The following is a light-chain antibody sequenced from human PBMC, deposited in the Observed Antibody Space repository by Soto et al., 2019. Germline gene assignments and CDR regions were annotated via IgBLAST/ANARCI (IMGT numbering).Light chain of an antibody. V-gene: IGKV3-11*01. J-gene: IGKJ1*01. CDR2: DAS. CDR3: QQRSNWPVT. CDR1: QSVSSY. Sequence: EIVLTQSPATLSLSPGEGATLSCRASQSVSSYLAWYQQKPGLAPRLLIYDASNRATGIPARFSGSGSGTDFTLTISSLEPEDFAVYYCQQRSNWPVTFGLGTKVEV.